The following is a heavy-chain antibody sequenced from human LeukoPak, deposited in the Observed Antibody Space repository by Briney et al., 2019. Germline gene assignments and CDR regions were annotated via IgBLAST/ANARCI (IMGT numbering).Heavy chain of an antibody. V-gene: IGHV1-8*01. CDR1: GYTFTSYD. D-gene: IGHD6-13*01. CDR3: ARERYSSSWYGVYYYYYGMDV. Sequence: ASVKVSCKASGYTFTSYDINWVRQATGQGLEWMRWMNPNSGNTGYAQKFQGRVTMTRNTSISTAYMELSSLRSEDTAVYYCARERYSSSWYGVYYYYYGMDVWGQGTTVTVSS. J-gene: IGHJ6*02. CDR2: MNPNSGNT.